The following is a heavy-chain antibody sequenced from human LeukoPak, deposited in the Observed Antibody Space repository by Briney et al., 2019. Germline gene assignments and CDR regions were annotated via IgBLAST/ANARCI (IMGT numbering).Heavy chain of an antibody. CDR3: ARGGNYYDSSGFGAFDI. CDR1: GFTFSDYY. D-gene: IGHD3-22*01. CDR2: ISSSSSYT. J-gene: IGHJ3*02. Sequence: PGGSLRLSCAASGFTFSDYYMSWIRQAPGKGLEWVSYISSSSSYTNYADSVKGRFTISRDNAKNSLYLQMNSLRAEDTAVYYCARGGNYYDSSGFGAFDIWGQGTMVTVSS. V-gene: IGHV3-11*06.